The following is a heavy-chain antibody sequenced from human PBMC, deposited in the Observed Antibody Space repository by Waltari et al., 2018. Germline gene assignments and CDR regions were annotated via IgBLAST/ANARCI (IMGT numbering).Heavy chain of an antibody. Sequence: QVQLQESGPGLVKPSATLSLTCAVSGYSISSGYYWGWIRQPPGKGLEWIGSIYHSGSTYYNPSLKSRVTISVDTSKNQFSLKLSSVTAADTAVYYCARLQQLASQDWYFDLWGRGTLVTVSS. CDR3: ARLQQLASQDWYFDL. D-gene: IGHD6-6*01. CDR1: GYSISSGYY. V-gene: IGHV4-38-2*01. J-gene: IGHJ2*01. CDR2: IYHSGST.